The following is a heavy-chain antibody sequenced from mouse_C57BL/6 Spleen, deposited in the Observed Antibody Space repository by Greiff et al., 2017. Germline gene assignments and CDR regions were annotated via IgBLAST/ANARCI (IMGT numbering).Heavy chain of an antibody. CDR1: GYTFTDYE. D-gene: IGHD4-1*01. J-gene: IGHJ3*01. CDR2: LDPDTGGT. Sequence: QVQLQQSGAELVRPGASVTLSCKASGYTFTDYEMHWVKQTPVHGLEWIGALDPDTGGTAYNQKFKGKAILTADKSSSTAYMELRSLTSEDSAVYYCTRGELGRFAYWGQGTLVTVSA. V-gene: IGHV1-15*01. CDR3: TRGELGRFAY.